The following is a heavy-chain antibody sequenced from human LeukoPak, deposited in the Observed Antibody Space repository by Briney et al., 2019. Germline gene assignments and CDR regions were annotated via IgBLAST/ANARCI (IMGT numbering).Heavy chain of an antibody. D-gene: IGHD3-3*01. CDR2: IKEDGSEK. J-gene: IGHJ4*02. CDR3: ARDRYYDFWTAFDY. V-gene: IGHV3-7*01. Sequence: GGSLRLSCAASGFTFNTYWMSWVRQAPGKGLEWVANIKEDGSEKNYVDSVKGRFTISRDNAKNSLYLQMNSLRAEDTAVYYCARDRYYDFWTAFDYWGRGTLVTVSS. CDR1: GFTFNTYW.